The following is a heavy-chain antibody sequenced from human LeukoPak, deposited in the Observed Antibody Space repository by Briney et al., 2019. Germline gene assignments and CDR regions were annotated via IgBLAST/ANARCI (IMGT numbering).Heavy chain of an antibody. Sequence: PSQTLSLTCTVSGGSISGGGYSWSWIRQHPGKGLEWIGYIYYSGSTYYNPSLKSRVTISVDTSKNQFSLKLSSVTAADTAVYYCARDRGQWLEEGDAYNWFDPWGQGTLVTVSS. J-gene: IGHJ5*02. V-gene: IGHV4-31*03. CDR2: IYYSGST. CDR1: GGSISGGGYS. CDR3: ARDRGQWLEEGDAYNWFDP. D-gene: IGHD6-19*01.